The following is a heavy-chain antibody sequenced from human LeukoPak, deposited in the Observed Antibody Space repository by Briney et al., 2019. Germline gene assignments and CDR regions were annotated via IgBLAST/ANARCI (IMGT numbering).Heavy chain of an antibody. D-gene: IGHD5-24*01. Sequence: SETLSLTCAVYSGSFSGYYWSWIRQPPGKGLEWIGEINHSGSTNYNPSLKSRVTISVDTSKNQFSLKLSSVTAADTAVYYCASRLSSEMATRRYNWFDPWGQGTLVTVSS. J-gene: IGHJ5*02. CDR1: SGSFSGYY. V-gene: IGHV4-34*01. CDR2: INHSGST. CDR3: ASRLSSEMATRRYNWFDP.